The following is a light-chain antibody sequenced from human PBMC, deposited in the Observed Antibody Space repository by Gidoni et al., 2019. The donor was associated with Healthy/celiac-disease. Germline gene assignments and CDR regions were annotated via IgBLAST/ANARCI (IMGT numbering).Light chain of an antibody. CDR1: QSVSSSY. J-gene: IGKJ3*01. V-gene: IGKV3-20*01. Sequence: DIVLTQSPGTLSLSPGERATLSCRASQSVSSSYLAWYQQKPGQAPRLLIYGASSRATGIPDRFSASGSGTDFTLTISRLEPEDFAVYYCQQYGSSPPFTFGPGTKVDIK. CDR3: QQYGSSPPFT. CDR2: GAS.